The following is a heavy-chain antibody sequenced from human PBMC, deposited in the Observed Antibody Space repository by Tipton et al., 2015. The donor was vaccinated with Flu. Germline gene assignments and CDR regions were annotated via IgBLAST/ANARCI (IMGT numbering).Heavy chain of an antibody. D-gene: IGHD3-10*01. CDR2: IWYDGSNK. J-gene: IGHJ4*02. V-gene: IGHV3-30*19. Sequence: SGFTFSDYGIHWVRQGPGKGLEWVAVIWYDGSNKYYADSVKGRFTISRDNSKNMVYLQMNSLRAEDTAVYYCARDSDYGSGSYWIDYWGQGTLVIVSS. CDR1: GFTFSDYG. CDR3: ARDSDYGSGSYWIDY.